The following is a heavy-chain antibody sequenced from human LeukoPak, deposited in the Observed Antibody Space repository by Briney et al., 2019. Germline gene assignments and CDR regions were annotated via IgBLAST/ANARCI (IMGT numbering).Heavy chain of an antibody. CDR2: ISYDGSNK. CDR1: GFTFSSYG. CDR3: AKESGYDQGYFDY. Sequence: GGSLRLSRAASGFTFSSYGMHWVRQAPGKGLEWVAVISYDGSNKYYADSVKGRFTISRDNSKNTLYLQMNSLRAEDTAVYYCAKESGYDQGYFDYWGQGTLVTVSS. D-gene: IGHD5-12*01. V-gene: IGHV3-30*18. J-gene: IGHJ4*02.